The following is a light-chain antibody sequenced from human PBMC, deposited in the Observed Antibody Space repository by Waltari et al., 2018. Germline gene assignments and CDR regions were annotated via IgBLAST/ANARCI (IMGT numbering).Light chain of an antibody. J-gene: IGLJ2*01. CDR3: SSYTDDTTLDVI. CDR1: TSDVGSYHY. Sequence: QSALTQPASVSGSPGQTITIPCTGTTSDVGSYHYVSWYQRHPGKAPKLIIYDVYIRPSGVSSRFSCSKSGNTAALTISGLQAEDEGDYYCSSYTDDTTLDVIFGGGTKLTVL. V-gene: IGLV2-14*03. CDR2: DVY.